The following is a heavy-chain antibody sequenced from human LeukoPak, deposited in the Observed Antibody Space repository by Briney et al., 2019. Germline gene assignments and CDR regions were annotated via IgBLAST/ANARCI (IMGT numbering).Heavy chain of an antibody. CDR3: ARLIAVAGPDAFDI. CDR1: AYTFTSYD. Sequence: ASVNVSCKAAAYTFTSYDVNWVRQDTGQGLEWMRWMNTNSGNTGYAQKFQGRVAMARNTSISTAYMELSSLRSEDTAVYYCARLIAVAGPDAFDIWGQGTMVTVSS. V-gene: IGHV1-8*01. CDR2: MNTNSGNT. D-gene: IGHD6-19*01. J-gene: IGHJ3*02.